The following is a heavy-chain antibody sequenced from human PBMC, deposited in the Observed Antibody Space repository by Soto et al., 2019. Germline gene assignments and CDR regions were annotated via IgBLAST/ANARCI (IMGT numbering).Heavy chain of an antibody. CDR2: ISIDGSRK. Sequence: GGSLRLSCAASGFTVSSNYMHWVRQAPGKGLEWLAHISIDGSRKYYADSVKGRFTVSRENSKNTLYLQINSLGPEEAALYYCTRGPTHAAFDIWGQGTMVTVSS. CDR3: TRGPTHAAFDI. V-gene: IGHV3-30*03. J-gene: IGHJ3*02. CDR1: GFTVSSNY.